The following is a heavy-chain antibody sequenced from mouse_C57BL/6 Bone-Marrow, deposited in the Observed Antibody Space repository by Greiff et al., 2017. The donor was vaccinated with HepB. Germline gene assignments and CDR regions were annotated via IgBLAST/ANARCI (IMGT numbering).Heavy chain of an antibody. V-gene: IGHV1-59*01. CDR2: IDPSDSYT. Sequence: QVQLQQPGAELVRPGTSVKLSCKASGYTFTSYWIHWVKQRPGQGLEWIGVIDPSDSYTNYNQKFKGKATLTVDTSSSTAYMQLSSLTSEDSAVYYCARVMGPLFDYWGEGTPLTVSS. D-gene: IGHD2-3*01. CDR1: GYTFTSYW. CDR3: ARVMGPLFDY. J-gene: IGHJ2*01.